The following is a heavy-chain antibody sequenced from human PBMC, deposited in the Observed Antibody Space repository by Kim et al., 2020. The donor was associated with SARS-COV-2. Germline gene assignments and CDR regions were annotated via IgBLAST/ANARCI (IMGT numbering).Heavy chain of an antibody. CDR3: ARDPGA. V-gene: IGHV4-31*02. CDR2: SYSGST. J-gene: IGHJ5*02. Sequence: SYSGSTYYNPSLKSRVTITVDTSKRQFSLKLSSGTAADTAVYYCARDPGAWGQGTLVTVSS. D-gene: IGHD2-8*02.